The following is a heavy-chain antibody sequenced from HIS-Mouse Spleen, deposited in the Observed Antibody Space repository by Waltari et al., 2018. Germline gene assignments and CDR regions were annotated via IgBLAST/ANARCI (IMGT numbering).Heavy chain of an antibody. CDR2: IDSSGGT. Sequence: QLQLQESGPGLVKPSETLSLTCTVSGGSISSSSYYWGWIRQPPGKGLEWIGSIDSSGGTYYNPSLKSRVTISVDTSKNQFSRKLSSVTAADTAVYYCAREIPYSSSWYDWYFDLWGRGTLVTVSS. D-gene: IGHD6-13*01. CDR1: GGSISSSSYY. CDR3: AREIPYSSSWYDWYFDL. V-gene: IGHV4-39*07. J-gene: IGHJ2*01.